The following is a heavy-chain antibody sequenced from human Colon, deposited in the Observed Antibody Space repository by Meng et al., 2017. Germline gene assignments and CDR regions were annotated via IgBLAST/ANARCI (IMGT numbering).Heavy chain of an antibody. CDR3: VGGFYFQY. Sequence: QLVETGGDLVQPGWSLRLSCSASGFTVSYQYMNWVRQAPGKGLEWVSVIDSAGATNYADSVKGRFTISRDSSNNTLYHQMDNLRVGDTAVYFCVGGFYFQYWGQGTLVTVSS. J-gene: IGHJ1*01. D-gene: IGHD3-3*01. CDR2: IDSAGAT. CDR1: GFTVSYQY. V-gene: IGHV3-53*02.